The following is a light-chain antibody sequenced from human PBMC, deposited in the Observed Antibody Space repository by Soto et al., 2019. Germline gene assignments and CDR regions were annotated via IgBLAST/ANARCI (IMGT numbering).Light chain of an antibody. Sequence: DIQMTQSAATLSASFGDRVTITCGASQSISTWLAWYQQEPGKAPKLLRHKASSLQSGVPSRFSGSGYGTDFNLTISSLHTDDFATYYCQQYNSYSYTFGQGTRLEIK. J-gene: IGKJ5*01. CDR2: KAS. CDR3: QQYNSYSYT. V-gene: IGKV1-5*03. CDR1: QSISTW.